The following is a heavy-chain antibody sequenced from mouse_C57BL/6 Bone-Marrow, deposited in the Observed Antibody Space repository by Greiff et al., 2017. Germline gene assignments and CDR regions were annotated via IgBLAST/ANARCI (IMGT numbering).Heavy chain of an antibody. CDR3: ARDAYYGSRVRFAY. CDR2: SRNKANDYTT. J-gene: IGHJ3*01. Sequence: DVKLVESGGGLVQSGRSLRLSCATSGFTFSDFYMEWVRQAPGKGLEWIAASRNKANDYTTEYSASVKGRFIVSRDTSQSILYLQMNALRAEDTAIYYCARDAYYGSRVRFAYWGQGTLVTVSA. V-gene: IGHV7-1*01. D-gene: IGHD1-1*01. CDR1: GFTFSDFY.